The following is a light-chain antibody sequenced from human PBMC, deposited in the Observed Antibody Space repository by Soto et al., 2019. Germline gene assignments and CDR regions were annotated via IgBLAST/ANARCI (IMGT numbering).Light chain of an antibody. V-gene: IGLV2-8*01. CDR3: ASFSSISTFV. J-gene: IGLJ1*01. CDR2: EVT. Sequence: QSALTQPPSASGSPGQSVTISCTGTSSDIGGYNYVSWYQQYPDKAPKLMIFEVTERPSGISNRFSGSKSDNTASLTISGLRPEDEADYYCASFSSISTFVFGGGTKLTVL. CDR1: SSDIGGYNY.